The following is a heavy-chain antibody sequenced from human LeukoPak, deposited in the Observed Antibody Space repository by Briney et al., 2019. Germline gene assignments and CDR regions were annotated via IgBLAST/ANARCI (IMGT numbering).Heavy chain of an antibody. CDR1: GGTFSSYA. V-gene: IGHV1-18*01. CDR2: ISAYNGNT. Sequence: ASVKVSCKASGGTFSSYAISWVRQAPGQGLEWMGWISAYNGNTNYAQKLQGRVTMTTDTSTSTAYMELRSLRSDDTAVYYCAGVGVRYYDSSGPAVDYWGQGTLVTVSS. J-gene: IGHJ4*02. CDR3: AGVGVRYYDSSGPAVDY. D-gene: IGHD3-22*01.